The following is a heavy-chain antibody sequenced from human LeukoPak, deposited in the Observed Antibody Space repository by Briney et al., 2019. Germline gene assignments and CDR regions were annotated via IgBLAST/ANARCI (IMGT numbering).Heavy chain of an antibody. V-gene: IGHV4-38-2*01. CDR3: ARHLVGETPLDAFDI. Sequence: SQTLSLTCAVSGYSISSGYYWGWIRQPPGKGLEWIGSIYHSGSTYYNPSLKSRVTIPVDTSKNQFSLKLSSVTAADTAVYYCARHLVGETPLDAFDIWGQGTMVTVSS. D-gene: IGHD1-26*01. CDR1: GYSISSGYY. CDR2: IYHSGST. J-gene: IGHJ3*02.